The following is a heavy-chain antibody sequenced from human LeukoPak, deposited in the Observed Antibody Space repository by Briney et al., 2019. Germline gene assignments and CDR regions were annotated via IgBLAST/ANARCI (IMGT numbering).Heavy chain of an antibody. D-gene: IGHD3-10*01. V-gene: IGHV3-74*03. CDR1: GFTFSSYG. CDR3: ARGGGRGSIGGDC. CDR2: IKSDGSST. J-gene: IGHJ4*02. Sequence: GGSLRLSCAASGFTFSSYGMHWVRQAPGKGLVWVSRIKSDGSSTTYADFVKGRFTVSRDNAKNTLYLQMSSLRAEDTATYFCARGGGRGSIGGDCWGQGTLVTVSS.